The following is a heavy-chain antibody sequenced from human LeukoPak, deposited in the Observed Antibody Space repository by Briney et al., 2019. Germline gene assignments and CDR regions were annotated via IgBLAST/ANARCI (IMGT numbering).Heavy chain of an antibody. CDR3: AREAPGARATHYYYYYYMDV. CDR2: INPSGGST. Sequence: ASVKVSCKASGYTFTGYYMHWVRQAPGQGLEWMGIINPSGGSTSYAQKFQGRVTMTRDTSTSTVYMELSSLRSEDTAVYYCAREAPGARATHYYYYYYMDVWGKGTTVTISS. J-gene: IGHJ6*03. V-gene: IGHV1-46*01. CDR1: GYTFTGYY. D-gene: IGHD1-26*01.